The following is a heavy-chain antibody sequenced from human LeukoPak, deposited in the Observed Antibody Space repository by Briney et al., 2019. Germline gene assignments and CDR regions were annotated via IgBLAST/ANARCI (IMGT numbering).Heavy chain of an antibody. D-gene: IGHD3-9*01. Sequence: GGSLRLSCAASGFTFNNYAMSWVRQAPGKGLEWVGRIKSKTDGGTTDYAAPVKGRFTISRDDSKNTLYLQMNSLKTEDTAVYYCTTDLGRVYDILTGYYRRGDYWGQGTLVTVSS. CDR1: GFTFNNYA. CDR2: IKSKTDGGTT. V-gene: IGHV3-15*01. CDR3: TTDLGRVYDILTGYYRRGDY. J-gene: IGHJ4*02.